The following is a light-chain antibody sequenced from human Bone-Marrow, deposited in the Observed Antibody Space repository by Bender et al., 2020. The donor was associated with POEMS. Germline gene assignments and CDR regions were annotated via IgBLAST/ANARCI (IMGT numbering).Light chain of an antibody. CDR3: CSYAGNRNV. CDR2: DVT. V-gene: IGLV2-23*02. J-gene: IGLJ1*01. CDR1: SRDVGSYNL. Sequence: QSALTQPASVSESPGQSITISCTGTSRDVGSYNLVSWYQRHPGKAPKLMIYDVTRRPSGVSNRFSGSKSGNTASLTISGIQAEDEADYYCCSYAGNRNVFGTGTKVTVL.